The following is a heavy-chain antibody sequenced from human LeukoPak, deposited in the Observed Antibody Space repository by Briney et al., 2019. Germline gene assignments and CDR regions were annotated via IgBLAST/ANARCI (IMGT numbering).Heavy chain of an antibody. D-gene: IGHD3-9*01. V-gene: IGHV3-30*02. CDR2: IRYDGSNK. Sequence: AGGSLRLSCAASGFTFSSYGMHWVRQAPGKGLEWVAFIRYDGSNKYYADSVKGRFTISRDNSKNTLYLQMNSLRAEDTAVYYCARDGTAYDILTGYYSGSVQLYYFDYWGQGTLVTVSS. CDR1: GFTFSSYG. CDR3: ARDGTAYDILTGYYSGSVQLYYFDY. J-gene: IGHJ4*02.